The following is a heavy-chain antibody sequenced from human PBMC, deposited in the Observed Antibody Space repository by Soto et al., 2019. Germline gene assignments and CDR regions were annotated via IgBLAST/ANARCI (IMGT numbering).Heavy chain of an antibody. D-gene: IGHD6-13*01. CDR3: ARGTSKPGIAAAGTLFDP. Sequence: SETLSLTCAVSGGSISSSNWWSWVRQPPGKGLEWIGEIYHSGSTNYNPSLKSRVTISVDKSKNQFSLKLSSVTAADTAVYYCARGTSKPGIAAAGTLFDPWGQGTLVTVSS. CDR1: GGSISSSNW. CDR2: IYHSGST. V-gene: IGHV4-4*02. J-gene: IGHJ5*02.